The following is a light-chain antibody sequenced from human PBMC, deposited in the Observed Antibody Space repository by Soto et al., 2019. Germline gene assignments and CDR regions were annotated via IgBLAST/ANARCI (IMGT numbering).Light chain of an antibody. CDR3: QQYGSSPRT. Sequence: EIVLTQFPGTLSLSPGERATLSCRASQSVSSSYLAWYQQKPGQAPRLLIYGASRRATGIPDRFSGSGSGTDFTLTSSRLEPEDFAVYYCQQYGSSPRTFGQGTKVEIK. V-gene: IGKV3-20*01. J-gene: IGKJ1*01. CDR2: GAS. CDR1: QSVSSSY.